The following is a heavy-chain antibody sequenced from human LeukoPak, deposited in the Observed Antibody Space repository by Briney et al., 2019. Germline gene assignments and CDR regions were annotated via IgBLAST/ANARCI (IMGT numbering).Heavy chain of an antibody. D-gene: IGHD3-10*01. CDR1: GYFIGSGHY. J-gene: IGHJ4*02. CDR3: VGAHGSGIIRDC. CDR2: IYHSGTS. V-gene: IGHV4-38-2*02. Sequence: SETLSLTCTVSGYFIGSGHYWGWIRQPPGKGLEWIGNIYHSGTSYYNPSLKSRMHLSIDTSKNQFSLNLTSVTATDTALYFCVGAHGSGIIRDCWGQGLLVTVSS.